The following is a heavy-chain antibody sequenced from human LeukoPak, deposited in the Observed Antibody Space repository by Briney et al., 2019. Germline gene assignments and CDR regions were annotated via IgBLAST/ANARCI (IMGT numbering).Heavy chain of an antibody. D-gene: IGHD3-10*01. Sequence: GGSLRLSCAASGFTVSSNYMSWVRQAPGKGLEWVSVIYSGGSTYYADSVKGRSTISRDNSKNTLYLQMNSLRAEDTAVYYCAREPPNYYYGSGSYNGMDVWGQGTTVTVSS. CDR2: IYSGGST. V-gene: IGHV3-66*01. CDR3: AREPPNYYYGSGSYNGMDV. CDR1: GFTVSSNY. J-gene: IGHJ6*02.